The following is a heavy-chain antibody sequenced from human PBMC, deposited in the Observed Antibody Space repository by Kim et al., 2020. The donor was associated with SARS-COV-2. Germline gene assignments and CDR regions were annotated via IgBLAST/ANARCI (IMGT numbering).Heavy chain of an antibody. D-gene: IGHD3-16*02. J-gene: IGHJ3*02. Sequence: SETLSLTCTVSGGSISSYYWSWIRQPPGKGLEWIGYIYYSGSTNYNPSLKSRVTISGDTSKNQFSLKLSSVTAADTAVYYCARGDYDYVWGSYRQGAFDIWGQGTMVTVSS. CDR3: ARGDYDYVWGSYRQGAFDI. CDR2: IYYSGST. CDR1: GGSISSYY. V-gene: IGHV4-59*01.